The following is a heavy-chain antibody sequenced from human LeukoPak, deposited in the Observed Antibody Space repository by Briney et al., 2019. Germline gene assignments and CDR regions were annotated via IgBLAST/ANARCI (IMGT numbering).Heavy chain of an antibody. Sequence: PGGSLRLSCAASGFTFSNYWMKWVRQAPGKGLEWVAKIKEDGTEKYYVDSVKGRFTISRDNSKNTLYLQMNSLRAEDTAVYYCARDLIVAAGTPDYWGQGTLVTVSS. CDR1: GFTFSNYW. D-gene: IGHD6-13*01. V-gene: IGHV3-7*03. CDR2: IKEDGTEK. CDR3: ARDLIVAAGTPDY. J-gene: IGHJ4*02.